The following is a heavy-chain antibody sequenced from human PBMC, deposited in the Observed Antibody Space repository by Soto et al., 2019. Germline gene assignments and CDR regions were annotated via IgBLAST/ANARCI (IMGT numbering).Heavy chain of an antibody. D-gene: IGHD5-18*01. CDR3: AKGVSQYTPLALFDY. J-gene: IGHJ4*02. Sequence: EMQLLESGGGLVRPGGSLRLSCAASGFTFSSYAMSWVRQAPGKGLEWVSTISGSDGRTYSTDSVKGRFTISRDNSRNTAYLQMNSLRVEDTAVSYCAKGVSQYTPLALFDYWGRGTLVTVSS. CDR1: GFTFSSYA. CDR2: ISGSDGRT. V-gene: IGHV3-23*01.